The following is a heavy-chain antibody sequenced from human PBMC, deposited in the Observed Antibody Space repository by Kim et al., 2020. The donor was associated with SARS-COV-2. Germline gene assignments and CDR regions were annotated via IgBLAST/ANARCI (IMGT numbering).Heavy chain of an antibody. D-gene: IGHD6-19*01. V-gene: IGHV1-46*03. J-gene: IGHJ4*02. CDR3: VRGHSRGWYYFDY. Sequence: NYAQKVQGRVHMTRETSTGTVYMEMSSLRSDETDVYYCVRGHSRGWYYFDYWGQGTLVTVSS.